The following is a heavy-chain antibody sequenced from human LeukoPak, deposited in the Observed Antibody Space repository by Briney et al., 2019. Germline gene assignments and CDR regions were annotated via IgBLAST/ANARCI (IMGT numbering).Heavy chain of an antibody. CDR2: VAYSGAT. V-gene: IGHV4-59*01. D-gene: IGHD3-10*01. Sequence: SETLSLTCTVSSGSTNGYYWSWIRQPPGKRLEWIGYVAYSGATNYNLSFKSRVTISLDTSKTQFSLKLSSVTAADTAVYYCARSITMGYADWFDPWGQGTLVTVSS. J-gene: IGHJ5*02. CDR3: ARSITMGYADWFDP. CDR1: SGSTNGYY.